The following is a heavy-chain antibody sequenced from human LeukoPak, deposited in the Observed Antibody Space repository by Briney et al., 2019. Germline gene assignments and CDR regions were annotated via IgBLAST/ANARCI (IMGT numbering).Heavy chain of an antibody. J-gene: IGHJ6*02. CDR3: TREGANYGVTGDV. CDR2: INAYNGNT. CDR1: GYTFTSYG. V-gene: IGHV1-18*01. D-gene: IGHD3-10*01. Sequence: ASVKVSCKASGYTFTSYGISWVRQAPGQGLEWMGWINAYNGNTKYAQKVQARVTMTTDTSTSTAYMELRSLRSDDTAVYYCTREGANYGVTGDVWGQGTTVIVSS.